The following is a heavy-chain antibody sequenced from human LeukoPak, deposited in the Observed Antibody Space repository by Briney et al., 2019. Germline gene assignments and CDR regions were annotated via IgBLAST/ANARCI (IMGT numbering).Heavy chain of an antibody. Sequence: ASVKVSCKASGGTFSSYAISWVRQAPGQGLEWMGRIIPIFGTANYAQKFQGRVTITTDESTSTAYMELSSLRSEDTAVCYCARAPDSDCGGDCYSYFQHWGQGTLVTVSS. CDR3: ARAPDSDCGGDCYSYFQH. J-gene: IGHJ1*01. V-gene: IGHV1-69*05. CDR2: IIPIFGTA. D-gene: IGHD2-21*02. CDR1: GGTFSSYA.